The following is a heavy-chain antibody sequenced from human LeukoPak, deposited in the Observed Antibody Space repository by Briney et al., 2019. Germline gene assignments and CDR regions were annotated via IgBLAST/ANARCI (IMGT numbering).Heavy chain of an antibody. J-gene: IGHJ4*02. CDR3: TRDWRYCSGGSCSYYFDY. CDR2: IYTSGST. Sequence: SETLSLTCTVSGVSISGYYWSWIRQPAGKGLEWIGRIYTSGSTNYNPSLNSRVTISVDKSKNHLSLNLSSVTVADTAVYYCTRDWRYCSGGSCSYYFDYWGQGALVTVSS. CDR1: GVSISGYY. D-gene: IGHD2-15*01. V-gene: IGHV4-4*07.